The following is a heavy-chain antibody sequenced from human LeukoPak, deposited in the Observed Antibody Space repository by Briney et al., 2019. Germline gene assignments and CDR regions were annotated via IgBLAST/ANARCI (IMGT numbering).Heavy chain of an antibody. J-gene: IGHJ5*02. CDR2: ISSNSGSVR. CDR1: GFTFSTNS. V-gene: IGHV3-48*01. Sequence: PGGSLRLSCAASGFTFSTNSMNWIRQAPGKGLEWVSYISSNSGSVRYYVDSVKGRFTISRDNAKNSLYLQMNSLRAEDTAVYYCARDSGSVSGSYWFDPWGQGTLVTVSS. CDR3: ARDSGSVSGSYWFDP. D-gene: IGHD1-26*01.